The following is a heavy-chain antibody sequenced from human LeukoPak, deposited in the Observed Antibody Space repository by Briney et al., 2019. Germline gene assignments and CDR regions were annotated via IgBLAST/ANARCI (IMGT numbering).Heavy chain of an antibody. D-gene: IGHD2-15*01. CDR3: ARPLVAATANDAFDI. V-gene: IGHV3-48*01. CDR2: ISSSSSAI. J-gene: IGHJ3*02. CDR1: GFIFSTYS. Sequence: PGGSLGLSCAASGFIFSTYSMKWVRQAPGKGLEWVSYISSSSSAIYYADSVKGRFTILRDNAKNSLYLQMNSLRAEDTAVYYCARPLVAATANDAFDIWGQGTMVTVSS.